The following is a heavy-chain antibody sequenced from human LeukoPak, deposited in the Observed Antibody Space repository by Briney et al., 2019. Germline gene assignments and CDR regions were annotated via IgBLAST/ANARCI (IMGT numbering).Heavy chain of an antibody. CDR2: ISYDGSNK. V-gene: IGHV3-30*04. Sequence: GGSLRLSCAASGFTFSSYAMHWVRQAPGKGLEWVAVISYDGSNKYYADSVKGRFTISRDNSKNTLYLQMNSLRAEDTAVYYCARPYSSSWEFDYWGQGTLVTVSS. J-gene: IGHJ4*02. CDR3: ARPYSSSWEFDY. D-gene: IGHD6-13*01. CDR1: GFTFSSYA.